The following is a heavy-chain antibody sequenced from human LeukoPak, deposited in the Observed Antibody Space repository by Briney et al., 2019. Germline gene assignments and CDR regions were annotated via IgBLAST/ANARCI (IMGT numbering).Heavy chain of an antibody. Sequence: SETLSLTCTVSGGSISSYYWSWIRQPAGKGLEWIGRIYTSGSTNYNPSLKSRVTMSVDTSKNQFSLKLSSVTAADTAVYYCARESRYYYGSGSYSNWFDPWGQGTLVTVSS. V-gene: IGHV4-4*07. CDR2: IYTSGST. D-gene: IGHD3-10*01. CDR3: ARESRYYYGSGSYSNWFDP. J-gene: IGHJ5*02. CDR1: GGSISSYY.